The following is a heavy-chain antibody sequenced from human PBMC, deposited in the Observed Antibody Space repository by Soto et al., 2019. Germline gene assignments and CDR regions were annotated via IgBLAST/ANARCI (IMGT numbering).Heavy chain of an antibody. Sequence: ASVKASSKASGYIFTPFSIHWVRQAPGQRLEWLGWIISVNDKTLYSPKFQGRLAITRDTSANTAYMDLYSLRSEDSAVYYCARGRRSCTGNNCYTDFDFWGQGSLVTVSS. J-gene: IGHJ4*02. V-gene: IGHV1-3*01. CDR3: ARGRRSCTGNNCYTDFDF. CDR2: IISVNDKT. CDR1: GYIFTPFS. D-gene: IGHD2-2*02.